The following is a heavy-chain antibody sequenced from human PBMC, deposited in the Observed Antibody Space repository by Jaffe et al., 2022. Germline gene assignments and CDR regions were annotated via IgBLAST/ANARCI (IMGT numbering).Heavy chain of an antibody. CDR2: IYHSGST. Sequence: QVQLQESGPGLVKPSETLSLTCAVSGYSISSGYYWGWIRQPPGKGLEWIGSIYHSGSTYYNPSLKSRVTISVDTSKNQFSLKLSSVTAADTAVYYCARVPCSSTSCYVWFHGLMDYFDYWGQGTLVTVSS. J-gene: IGHJ4*02. D-gene: IGHD2-2*01. CDR3: ARVPCSSTSCYVWFHGLMDYFDY. V-gene: IGHV4-38-2*01. CDR1: GYSISSGYY.